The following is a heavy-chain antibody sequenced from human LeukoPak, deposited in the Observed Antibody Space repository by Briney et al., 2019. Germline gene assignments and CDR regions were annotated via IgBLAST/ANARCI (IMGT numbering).Heavy chain of an antibody. Sequence: GASVKVSCKASGYTFTSYGISWVRQAPGQGLEWMGWISAYNGNTNYAQKFQGRVTMTEDTSTDTAYMELSSLRSEDTAVYYCATYDFGVVIRWGQGTLVTVSS. V-gene: IGHV1-18*01. CDR3: ATYDFGVVIR. CDR1: GYTFTSYG. J-gene: IGHJ4*02. D-gene: IGHD3-3*01. CDR2: ISAYNGNT.